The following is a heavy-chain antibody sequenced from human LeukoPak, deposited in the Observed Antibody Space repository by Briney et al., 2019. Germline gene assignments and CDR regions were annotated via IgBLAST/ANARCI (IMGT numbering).Heavy chain of an antibody. Sequence: SETLSLTCAVYGGPFRGLFWSWIRQAPGKGLEWIGEVSHSGSSNYNPSLKSRINISLDTSKSQFSLRLTSVTAADTAVYYCARGIFYGGRNQYIWLDLWGQGTLVTVFS. CDR1: GGPFRGLF. J-gene: IGHJ5*02. CDR3: ARGIFYGGRNQYIWLDL. CDR2: VSHSGSS. V-gene: IGHV4-34*01. D-gene: IGHD4-23*01.